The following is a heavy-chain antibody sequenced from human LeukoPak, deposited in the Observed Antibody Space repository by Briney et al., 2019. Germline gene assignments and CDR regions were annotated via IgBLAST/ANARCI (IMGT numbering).Heavy chain of an antibody. CDR3: ARAYCGGDCSFDY. CDR2: IYYSGST. D-gene: IGHD2-21*02. CDR1: GGXISSYY. V-gene: IGHV4-59*08. Sequence: PSETLSLTCTVSGGXISSYYCSWIRQPPGKGPEWIGYIYYSGSTNYNPSLKGRVTISVDTSKNQFSLKLSSVTAADTAIYYCARAYCGGDCSFDYWGQGTLVTVSS. J-gene: IGHJ4*02.